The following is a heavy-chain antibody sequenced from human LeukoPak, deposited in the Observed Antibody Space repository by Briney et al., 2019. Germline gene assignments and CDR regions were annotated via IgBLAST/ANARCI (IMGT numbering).Heavy chain of an antibody. CDR2: ISSDGSST. J-gene: IGHJ5*02. D-gene: IGHD1-26*01. Sequence: GGSLRLSCAASGFTFSSYWMHWVRQAPGKGLVWVSRISSDGSSTTYADSVKGRFTISRDNAKNTLYLQLNSLRAEDTAVYYCARSLVVGATYPYHWGQGTLVTVSS. CDR3: ARSLVVGATYPYH. CDR1: GFTFSSYW. V-gene: IGHV3-74*01.